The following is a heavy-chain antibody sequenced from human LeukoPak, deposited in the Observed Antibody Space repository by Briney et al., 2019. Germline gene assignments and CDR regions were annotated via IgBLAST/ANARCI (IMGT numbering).Heavy chain of an antibody. CDR1: GFTFSSYA. CDR2: ISYDGSNK. D-gene: IGHD3-3*01. J-gene: IGHJ6*02. CDR3: ARDRHLEWLLFVNPKATQNYYYYYGMDV. Sequence: GRSLRLSCAAFGFTFSSYAMHWVRQAPGKGLEWVAVISYDGSNKYYADSVKGRFTISRDNSKNTLYLQMNSLRAEDTAVYYCARDRHLEWLLFVNPKATQNYYYYYGMDVWGQGTTVTVSS. V-gene: IGHV3-30-3*01.